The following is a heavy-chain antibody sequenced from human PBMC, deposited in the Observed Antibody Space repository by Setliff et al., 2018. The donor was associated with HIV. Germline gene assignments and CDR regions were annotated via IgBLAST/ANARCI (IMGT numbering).Heavy chain of an antibody. D-gene: IGHD6-13*01. J-gene: IGHJ3*02. CDR2: IYHGGST. CDR3: ARATKTPYSSSWSIPGAFDI. Sequence: PGGSLRLSCAASGFTVFSNYMSWVRQAPGKGLEWVSLIYHGGSTYYADSVKGRFTISRDNSKNTLYLQMNSLGAEETAVYYCARATKTPYSSSWSIPGAFDIWGQGTMVTVS. V-gene: IGHV3-53*01. CDR1: GFTVFSNY.